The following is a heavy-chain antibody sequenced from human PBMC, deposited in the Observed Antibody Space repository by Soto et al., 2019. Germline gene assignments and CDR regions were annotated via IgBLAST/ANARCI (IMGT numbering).Heavy chain of an antibody. Sequence: SVKVSCKASGGTFSSYAISWVRQAPGQGLEWMGGIIPIFGTANYSQKFQGRVIIERDTSASTAYMELSSLRSEDTAVYYCARGGYFDSSNYLAYWGLGTLVTVSS. J-gene: IGHJ4*02. V-gene: IGHV1-69*05. CDR3: ARGGYFDSSNYLAY. CDR1: GGTFSSYA. CDR2: IIPIFGTA. D-gene: IGHD3-22*01.